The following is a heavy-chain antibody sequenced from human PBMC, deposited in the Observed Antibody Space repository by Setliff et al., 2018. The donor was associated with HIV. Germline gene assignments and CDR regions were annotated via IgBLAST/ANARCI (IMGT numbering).Heavy chain of an antibody. V-gene: IGHV1-2*06. CDR3: AGDKGAGYCSGGCCFEWLYAFDI. Sequence: ASVKVSCKASGYTFTGHYINWVRQAPGQGLEWMGRINPNSAGTNYAQKFQGRVTMTRDTSSSTAYMELSRLRLDDTAVYYCAGDKGAGYCSGGCCFEWLYAFDIWGQGAMVTVSS. D-gene: IGHD2-15*01. CDR2: INPNSAGT. J-gene: IGHJ3*02. CDR1: GYTFTGHY.